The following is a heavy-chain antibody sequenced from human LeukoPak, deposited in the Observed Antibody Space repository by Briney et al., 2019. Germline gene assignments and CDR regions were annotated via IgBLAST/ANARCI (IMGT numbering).Heavy chain of an antibody. D-gene: IGHD3-3*01. Sequence: PSETLSLTCTVSGGSISSGSYYWSWIRQPAGKGLEWIGRIYTSGSTNYNPSLKSRVTISVDTSKNQFSLKLSSVTAADTAVYYCARANYDFWSGYYNFDYWGQGTLVTVSS. J-gene: IGHJ4*02. CDR1: GGSISSGSYY. V-gene: IGHV4-61*02. CDR2: IYTSGST. CDR3: ARANYDFWSGYYNFDY.